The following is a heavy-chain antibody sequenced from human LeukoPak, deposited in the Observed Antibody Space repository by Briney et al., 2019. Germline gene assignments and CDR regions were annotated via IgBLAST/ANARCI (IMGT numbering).Heavy chain of an antibody. CDR2: ISSGSSYI. CDR1: GFTFSTYS. CDR3: VKHSGGVYGNSDS. Sequence: GGSLRLSCAASGFTFSTYSMNWVRQAPGKGLEWVSFISSGSSYIYYADSVRGRFTISKDSSKNTLQMNSLSAEDTAIYYCVKHSGGVYGNSDSWGQGILVTVSS. D-gene: IGHD1-1*01. J-gene: IGHJ4*02. V-gene: IGHV3-21*04.